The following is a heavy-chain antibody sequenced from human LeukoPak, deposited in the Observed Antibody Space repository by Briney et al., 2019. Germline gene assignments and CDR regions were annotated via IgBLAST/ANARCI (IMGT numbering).Heavy chain of an antibody. J-gene: IGHJ5*02. CDR1: GFTFSSYW. CDR2: IDSDGIST. CDR3: ARAITGDTVSTFDP. D-gene: IGHD2-2*01. V-gene: IGHV3-74*01. Sequence: QPGGSLRLSCAASGFTFSSYWMHWVRQAPGKGLVWASRIDSDGISTSYADSVKGRFTISRDNAKNTLYLQMNSLRAEDTAVYFCARAITGDTVSTFDPWGQGTLVTVSS.